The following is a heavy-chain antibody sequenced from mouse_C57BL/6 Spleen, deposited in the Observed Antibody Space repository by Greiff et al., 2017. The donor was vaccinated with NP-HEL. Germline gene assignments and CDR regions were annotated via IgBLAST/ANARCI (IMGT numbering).Heavy chain of an antibody. V-gene: IGHV1-69*01. D-gene: IGHD2-4*01. CDR2: IDPSDSYT. CDR1: GYTFTSYW. Sequence: QVQLQQPGAELVMPGASVKLSCKASGYTFTSYWMHWVKQRPGQGLEWIGEIDPSDSYTNYNQKFKGKSTLTVDKSSSTAYMQLSSLTSEDSAVYDCARKGNDSPFAYWGQGTLVTVSA. J-gene: IGHJ3*01. CDR3: ARKGNDSPFAY.